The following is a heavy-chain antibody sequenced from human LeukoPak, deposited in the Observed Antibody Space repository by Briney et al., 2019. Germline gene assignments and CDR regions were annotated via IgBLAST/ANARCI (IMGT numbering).Heavy chain of an antibody. CDR1: GGSISSYY. D-gene: IGHD3-22*01. CDR3: ARASYSYDINGWVPFDY. J-gene: IGHJ4*02. V-gene: IGHV4-4*07. CDR2: IYTSGST. Sequence: SETLSLTCTVSGGSISSYYWSWIRQPAGKGLEWIGRIYTSGSTNYNPSLKSRVTISGDTSKNQFSLRLSSVTAADTAFYYRARASYSYDINGWVPFDYWGQGTLVTVSS.